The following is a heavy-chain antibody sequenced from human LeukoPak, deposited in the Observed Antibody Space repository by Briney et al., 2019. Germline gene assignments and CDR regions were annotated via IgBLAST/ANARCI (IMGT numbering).Heavy chain of an antibody. CDR1: GGTFSSYA. V-gene: IGHV1-69*04. J-gene: IGHJ4*02. D-gene: IGHD3-22*01. Sequence: GSSVKVSFKASGGTFSSYAISWVRQAPGQGLEWMGRIIPILGIANYAQKFQGRVTITADKSTSTAYMELSSLRSEDTAVYYCAAGGGYDSSGYYYGAYDYWGQGTLVTVSS. CDR3: AAGGGYDSSGYYYGAYDY. CDR2: IIPILGIA.